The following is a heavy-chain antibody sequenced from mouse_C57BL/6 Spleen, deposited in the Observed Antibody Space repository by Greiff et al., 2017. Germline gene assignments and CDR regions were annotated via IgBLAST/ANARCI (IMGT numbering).Heavy chain of an antibody. CDR2: IYPGGGYT. CDR1: GYTFTNYW. Sequence: VQLKESGAELVRPGTSVKMSCKASGYTFTNYWIGWAKQRPGHGLEWIGDIYPGGGYTNYNEKFKGKATLTADKSSSTAYMQFSSLTSEDSAIYYCARREEYSNYFDYWGQGTTLTVSS. D-gene: IGHD2-5*01. V-gene: IGHV1-63*01. CDR3: ARREEYSNYFDY. J-gene: IGHJ2*01.